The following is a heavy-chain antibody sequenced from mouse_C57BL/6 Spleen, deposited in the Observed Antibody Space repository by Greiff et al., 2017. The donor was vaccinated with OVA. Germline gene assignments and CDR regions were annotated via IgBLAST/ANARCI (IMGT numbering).Heavy chain of an antibody. D-gene: IGHD2-4*01. J-gene: IGHJ4*01. CDR2: IWTGGGT. V-gene: IGHV2-9-1*01. CDR1: GFSLTSYA. Sequence: VHLVESGPGLVAPSQSLSITCTVSGFSLTSYAISWVRQPPGKGLEWLGVIWTGGGTNYNSALKSRLSISKDNTKSQVFLKMNSLQTDDTARYYCARKDDDYGYAMDYWGQGTSVTVSS. CDR3: ARKDDDYGYAMDY.